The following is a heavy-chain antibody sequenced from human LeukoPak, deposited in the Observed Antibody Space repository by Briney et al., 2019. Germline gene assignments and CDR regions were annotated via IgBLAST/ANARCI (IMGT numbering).Heavy chain of an antibody. CDR2: INHSGST. V-gene: IGHV4-34*01. Sequence: SETLSLTCAVYGGSFSGYYWSWIRQPPGKGLEWIGEINHSGSTNYNPSLKSRVTISVDTSKNQFSLKLSSVTAADTAVYYCARGVTMIVVVITNDAFDTWGQGTMVTVSS. CDR3: ARGVTMIVVVITNDAFDT. J-gene: IGHJ3*02. CDR1: GGSFSGYY. D-gene: IGHD3-22*01.